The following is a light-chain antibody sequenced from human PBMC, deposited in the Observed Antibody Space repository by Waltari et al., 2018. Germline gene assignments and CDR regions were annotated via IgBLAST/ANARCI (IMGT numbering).Light chain of an antibody. Sequence: QSALPQPASVSGSPGQSITISCTGTSSDVGNYNLVSWYQQHPGRAPKLIIYAVSERPSGVSNRFSGSKSANTASLTVSGLQAEDEADYYCCSYAGRTTWVFGGGTNLTVL. CDR1: SSDVGNYNL. V-gene: IGLV2-23*02. CDR2: AVS. J-gene: IGLJ3*02. CDR3: CSYAGRTTWV.